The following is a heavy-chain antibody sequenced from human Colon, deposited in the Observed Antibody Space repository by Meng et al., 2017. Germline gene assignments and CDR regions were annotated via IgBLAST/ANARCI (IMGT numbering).Heavy chain of an antibody. D-gene: IGHD3-22*01. J-gene: IGHJ4*02. CDR3: ASSDYYRSDY. Sequence: QVQLQESGPGLVKPSETLSLTCAVSGGSISRSDWWSWVRQPPGKGLEWIGETSHSGSINYSPSLKSRVTISLDKSKNQLSLKLNSVTAADTAVYYCASSDYYRSDYWGQGTLVTVSS. CDR1: GGSISRSDW. V-gene: IGHV4-4*02. CDR2: TSHSGSI.